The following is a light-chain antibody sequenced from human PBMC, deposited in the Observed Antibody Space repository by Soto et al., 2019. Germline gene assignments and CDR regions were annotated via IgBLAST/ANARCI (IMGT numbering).Light chain of an antibody. V-gene: IGKV1-27*01. CDR1: RDISNF. CDR3: QNFNSAPPVT. CDR2: AAS. J-gene: IGKJ4*01. Sequence: DFQMTQSPSSLSASVGDSVTITCRASRDISNFLAWYQQKPGQVPSLLIYAASTLHSGVQSRFSGSGSGTDFTLSIRSLQPEDVATYYCQNFNSAPPVTFGGGTKVEI.